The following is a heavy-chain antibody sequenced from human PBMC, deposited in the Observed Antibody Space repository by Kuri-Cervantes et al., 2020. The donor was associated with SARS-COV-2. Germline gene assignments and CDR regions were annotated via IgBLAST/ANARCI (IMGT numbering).Heavy chain of an antibody. V-gene: IGHV4-59*01. CDR3: ARVRVPPYFDY. CDR2: IYYSGST. CDR1: GGSISSYY. J-gene: IGHJ4*02. Sequence: GSLRLSCTVSGGSISSYYWSWIRQPPGKGLEWIGYIYYSGSTNYNPSFKSRVTISVDTSKNQFSLKLSSVTAADTAVYYCARVRVPPYFDYWGQGTLVTVSS. D-gene: IGHD1-1*01.